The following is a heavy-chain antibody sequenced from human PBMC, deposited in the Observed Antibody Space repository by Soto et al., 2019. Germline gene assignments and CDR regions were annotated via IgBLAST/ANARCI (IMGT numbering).Heavy chain of an antibody. CDR1: GGSISSSSYY. D-gene: IGHD6-19*01. Sequence: SETLSLTCTVSGGSISSSSYYWGWIRQPPGKGLEWIGSIYYSGSTYYNPSLKSRVTIPVDTSKNQFSLKLSSVTAADTAVYYCARAPPVAVDYWGQGTLVTVSS. V-gene: IGHV4-39*01. J-gene: IGHJ4*02. CDR2: IYYSGST. CDR3: ARAPPVAVDY.